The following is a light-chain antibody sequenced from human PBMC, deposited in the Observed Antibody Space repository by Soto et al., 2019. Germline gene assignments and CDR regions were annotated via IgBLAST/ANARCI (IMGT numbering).Light chain of an antibody. Sequence: QSALTQPRSVSGSPGQTVTISCTGSRSDVGAYNYVSWYQQHAGRAPKLMIYDVVQRPSGVPDRFSGSKSGNTASLTISGLQAEDEADYYCYSFAGYNTFMVYGGGTKLTVL. V-gene: IGLV2-11*01. CDR3: YSFAGYNTFMV. CDR1: RSDVGAYNY. J-gene: IGLJ2*01. CDR2: DVV.